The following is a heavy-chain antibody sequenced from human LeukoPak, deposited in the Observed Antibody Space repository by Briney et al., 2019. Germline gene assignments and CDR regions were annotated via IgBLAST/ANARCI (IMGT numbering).Heavy chain of an antibody. V-gene: IGHV1-46*03. CDR1: GYTFITYY. CDR3: ARELRATVVTPGYFDY. D-gene: IGHD4-23*01. CDR2: INPSGGST. Sequence: GASVKVSSKASGYTFITYYMHWVRQAPGHGFEWMGIINPSGGSTSYAHKFHGRVTMTSDTSTSTVYMELSSLRSEDTAVYYCARELRATVVTPGYFDYWGQGTLVTVSS. J-gene: IGHJ4*02.